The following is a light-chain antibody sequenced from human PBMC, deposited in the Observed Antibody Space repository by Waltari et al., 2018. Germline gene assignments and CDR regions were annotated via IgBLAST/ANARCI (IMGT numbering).Light chain of an antibody. CDR3: QQYNNWPPYT. V-gene: IGKV3-15*01. J-gene: IGKJ2*01. CDR1: QSVSSN. Sequence: EIVMTQSPATLSVSPGERATLPCRARQSVSSNLAWYQQKPGQAPRLLIYGASTRATGIPARFSGSGSGTEFTLTISSLQSEDFAVYYCQQYNNWPPYTFGQGTKVEIK. CDR2: GAS.